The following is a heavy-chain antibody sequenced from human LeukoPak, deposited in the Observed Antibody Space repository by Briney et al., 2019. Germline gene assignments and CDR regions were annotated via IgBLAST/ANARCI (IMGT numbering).Heavy chain of an antibody. CDR2: ISSSGSST. V-gene: IGHV3-23*01. J-gene: IGHJ4*02. CDR3: AKSPGLFRGDGHLDY. CDR1: GFTFSSYA. Sequence: GGSLRLSCAVSGFTFSSYAMSWVRQAPGKGLEWVSAISSSGSSTYYGDSVKGRFTISRDNSKITLYLQRNSLRADDTAVYYCAKSPGLFRGDGHLDYWGQGTLVTVSS. D-gene: IGHD2-21*02.